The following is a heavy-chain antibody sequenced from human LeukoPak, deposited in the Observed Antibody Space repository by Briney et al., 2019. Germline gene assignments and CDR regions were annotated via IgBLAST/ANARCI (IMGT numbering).Heavy chain of an antibody. V-gene: IGHV1-46*01. CDR1: GYTFTSYY. J-gene: IGHJ4*02. CDR2: INPSGGST. CDR3: ARDLGIVGACVH. D-gene: IGHD1-26*01. Sequence: ASVKVSCKASGYTFTSYYMHWVRQAPGQGLEWMGIINPSGGSTSYAQKFQGRVTMTTDTSTSTAYMELRSLRSDDTAVYYCARDLGIVGACVHWGQGTLVTVSS.